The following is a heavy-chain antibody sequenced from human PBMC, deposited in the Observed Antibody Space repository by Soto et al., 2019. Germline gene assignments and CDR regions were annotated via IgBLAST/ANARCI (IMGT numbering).Heavy chain of an antibody. CDR3: ARHSSWNYFSYYGMDV. CDR2: IYYSGST. J-gene: IGHJ6*02. Sequence: TDTLSLTNTVRFGDIGSTCYSEGWVCQPPGKGLEWIGSIYYSGSTYYNPSLKSRVTISVDTSKNQFSLKLSSVTAADTAVYYCARHSSWNYFSYYGMDVWGQGTTVT. V-gene: IGHV4-39*01. D-gene: IGHD1-7*01. CDR1: FGDIGSTCYS.